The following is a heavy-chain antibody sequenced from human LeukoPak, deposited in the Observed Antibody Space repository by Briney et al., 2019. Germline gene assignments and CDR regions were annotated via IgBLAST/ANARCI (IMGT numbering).Heavy chain of an antibody. V-gene: IGHV4-30-4*08. D-gene: IGHD1-26*01. J-gene: IGHJ3*02. Sequence: SQTLSLTCTVSGGSISSGDYYWSWIRQPPGKGLEWIGYIYYSGSTYYNPSLKSRATISVDTSKNQFSLKLSSVTAADTAVYYCAREVGATIAFAFDIWGQGTMVTVSS. CDR1: GGSISSGDYY. CDR2: IYYSGST. CDR3: AREVGATIAFAFDI.